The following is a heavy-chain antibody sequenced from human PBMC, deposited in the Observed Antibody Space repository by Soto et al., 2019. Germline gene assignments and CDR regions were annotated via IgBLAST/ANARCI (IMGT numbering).Heavy chain of an antibody. CDR3: ARYPNYDFWSGYFINWFDP. Sequence: QVQLVQSGAEVQKPGSSVKVSCKASGGTFSSYAISWVRQAPGQGLEWMGGIIPIFGTANYAQKFQGRVTITADESTSTAYMELSSLRSEDTAVYYCARYPNYDFWSGYFINWFDPWGQGTLVTVSS. CDR1: GGTFSSYA. V-gene: IGHV1-69*01. J-gene: IGHJ5*02. CDR2: IIPIFGTA. D-gene: IGHD3-3*01.